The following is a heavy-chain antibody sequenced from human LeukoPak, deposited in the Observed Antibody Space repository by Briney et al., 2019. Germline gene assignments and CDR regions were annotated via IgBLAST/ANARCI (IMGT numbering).Heavy chain of an antibody. CDR1: GFTFSNYAM. J-gene: IGHJ4*02. CDR3: ARVAVARLAYFDY. CDR2: IYHSGST. D-gene: IGHD6-19*01. V-gene: IGHV4-4*02. Sequence: GSLRLSCAVSGFTFSNYAMNWVRQPPGKGLEWIGEIYHSGSTNYNPSLKSRVTISVDKSKNQFSLKLSSVTAADTAMYYCARVAVARLAYFDYWGQGTLVTVSS.